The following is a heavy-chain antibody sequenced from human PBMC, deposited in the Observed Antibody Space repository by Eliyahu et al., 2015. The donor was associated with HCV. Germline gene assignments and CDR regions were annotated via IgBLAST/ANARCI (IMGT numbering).Heavy chain of an antibody. V-gene: IGHV4-34*01. J-gene: IGHJ6*04. Sequence: QVQLQQWGAGLLKPSETLSLTCAVYGGSFSGYYWSWIRQPPGKGLEWIGEINHSGSTNYNPSLKSRVTISVDTPKNQFSLKLSSVTAADTAVYYCASSTIVVVAARYYYYGMDVWGKGTTVTVSS. CDR1: GGSFSGYY. CDR3: ASSTIVVVAARYYYYGMDV. CDR2: INHSGST. D-gene: IGHD2-15*01.